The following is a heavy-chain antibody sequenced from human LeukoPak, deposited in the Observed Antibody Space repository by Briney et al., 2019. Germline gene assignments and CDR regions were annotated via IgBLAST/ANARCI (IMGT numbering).Heavy chain of an antibody. V-gene: IGHV4-4*02. D-gene: IGHD3-16*01. CDR1: GDSISNINW. CDR3: ARGAHYAWNS. CDR2: IHDGGST. Sequence: SETLSLTCAVSGDSISNINWWWSWVRQPPGKGLEWIGEIHDGGSTTYHPSLKSRVTISVDKSKSQFSLTLTSVTAADTAVYFCARGAHYAWNSWGQGTLVTVSS. J-gene: IGHJ4*02.